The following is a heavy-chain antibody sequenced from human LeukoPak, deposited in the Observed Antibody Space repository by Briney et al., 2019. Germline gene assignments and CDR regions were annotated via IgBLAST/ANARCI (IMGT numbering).Heavy chain of an antibody. Sequence: GGSLRLSCAAAGFTFNNYAMSWVRQAPGKGLEWLAVISYDGSNSYYADSVKGRFTIARDNSKNTLNLQMNSLRAEDTAVYYCARGYSSSSEGSFDYWGQGTLVTVSS. V-gene: IGHV3-33*08. CDR1: GFTFNNYA. J-gene: IGHJ4*02. D-gene: IGHD6-6*01. CDR3: ARGYSSSSEGSFDY. CDR2: ISYDGSNS.